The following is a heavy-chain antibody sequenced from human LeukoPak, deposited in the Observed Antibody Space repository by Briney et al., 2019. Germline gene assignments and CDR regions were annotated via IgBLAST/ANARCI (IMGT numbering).Heavy chain of an antibody. CDR1: GFTVSSNS. D-gene: IGHD4/OR15-4a*01. CDR2: IYSDNT. J-gene: IGHJ4*02. CDR3: ARRAGAYSHPYDY. V-gene: IGHV3-53*01. Sequence: GGSLRLPCTVSGFTVSSNSMSWVRQAPGKGLEWVSFIYSDNTHYSDSVKGRFTISRDNSKNTLYLQMNSLRAEDTAVYYCARRAGAYSHPYDYWGQGTLVTVSS.